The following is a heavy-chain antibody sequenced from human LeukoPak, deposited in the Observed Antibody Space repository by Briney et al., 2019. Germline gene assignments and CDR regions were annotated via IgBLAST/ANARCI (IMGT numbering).Heavy chain of an antibody. V-gene: IGHV1-2*02. CDR3: ATGGATAFNY. CDR2: INPNSGDT. D-gene: IGHD5-18*01. J-gene: IGHJ4*02. Sequence: RASVKVSCKASGYTFTGYYIHWVRQAPGQGLEWMAWINPNSGDTYSAPQFQGRVTMTRDTSISTASMELSWLSSDDTAVYYCATGGATAFNYWGQGTLVTVS. CDR1: GYTFTGYY.